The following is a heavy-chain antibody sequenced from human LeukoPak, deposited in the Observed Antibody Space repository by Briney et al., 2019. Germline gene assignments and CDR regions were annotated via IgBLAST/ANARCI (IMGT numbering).Heavy chain of an antibody. CDR3: ARERGDYYDSSGYPSGAFDI. V-gene: IGHV4-59*01. CDR2: IYYSGST. D-gene: IGHD3-22*01. CDR1: GGSISSYY. J-gene: IGHJ3*02. Sequence: SETLSLTCTVSGGSISSYYWSRIRQPPGKGLEWIGYIYYSGSTNYNPSLKSRVTISVDTSKNQFSLKLSSVTAADTAVYYCARERGDYYDSSGYPSGAFDIWGQGTMVTVSS.